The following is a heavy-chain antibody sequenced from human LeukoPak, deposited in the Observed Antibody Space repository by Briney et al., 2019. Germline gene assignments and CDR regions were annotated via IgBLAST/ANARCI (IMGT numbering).Heavy chain of an antibody. V-gene: IGHV3-30-3*01. CDR1: GFTFSSYA. D-gene: IGHD6-13*01. CDR2: ISYDGSNK. Sequence: PGRSLRLSCAASGFTFSSYAMHWVRQAPGKGLEWVAVISYDGSNKYYADSVKGRFTISRDNSKNTLYLQMNSLRAEDTAVYYCAKDLAAAGPGGYYYGMDVWGQGTTVTVSS. CDR3: AKDLAAAGPGGYYYGMDV. J-gene: IGHJ6*02.